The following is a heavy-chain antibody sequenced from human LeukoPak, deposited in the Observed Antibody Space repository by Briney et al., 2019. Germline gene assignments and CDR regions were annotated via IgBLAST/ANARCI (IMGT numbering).Heavy chain of an antibody. CDR2: INHSGST. CDR3: ARAPYSSGWYPY. D-gene: IGHD6-19*01. Sequence: SETLSLTCAVYGGSFSGYYWSWIRQPPGKGLEWIGEINHSGSTNYNPSLESRVTISVDTSKNQFSLKLSSVTAADTAVYYCARAPYSSGWYPYWGQGTLVTVSS. CDR1: GGSFSGYY. J-gene: IGHJ4*02. V-gene: IGHV4-34*01.